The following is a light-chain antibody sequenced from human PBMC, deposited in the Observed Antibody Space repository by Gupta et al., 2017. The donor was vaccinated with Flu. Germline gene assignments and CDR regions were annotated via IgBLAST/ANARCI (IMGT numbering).Light chain of an antibody. CDR1: QGIGTW. CDR2: GAS. V-gene: IGKV1-12*01. Sequence: PSSVSASVGDRVTITCRASQGIGTWLAWYQQKPGKAPNLLVYGASSLQGGVPSRFSGSGSGTDFTLTISSLQPEDSATYYCQQATSIPLTFGQGTRLEIK. CDR3: QQATSIPLT. J-gene: IGKJ5*01.